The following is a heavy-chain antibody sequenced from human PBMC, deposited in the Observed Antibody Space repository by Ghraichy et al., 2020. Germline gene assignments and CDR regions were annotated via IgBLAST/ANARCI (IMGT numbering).Heavy chain of an antibody. CDR1: GFTFSSYG. D-gene: IGHD2-2*01. CDR2: ISYDGSNK. J-gene: IGHJ4*02. CDR3: AKNAKYCSSTSCLDY. V-gene: IGHV3-30*18. Sequence: GGSLRLSCAASGFTFSSYGMHWVRQAPGKGLEWVAVISYDGSNKYYADSVKGRFTISRDNSKNTLYLQMNSLRAEDTAVYYCAKNAKYCSSTSCLDYWGQGTLVTVSS.